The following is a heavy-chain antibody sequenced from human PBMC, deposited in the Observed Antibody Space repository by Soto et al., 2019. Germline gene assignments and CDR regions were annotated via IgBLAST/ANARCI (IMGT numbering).Heavy chain of an antibody. CDR3: ARDSQYSTSWQRFDS. Sequence: HVQLVQSGVEVKKPGASVKVSCKASGYTFTDYAISWVRQAPGRGLEWMGWVNTYNGNPNYAQIFQGRVTMTTDTSTDTAYMELRRLKSDDSAVYSCARDSQYSTSWQRFDSWGQGTRVTVSS. CDR1: GYTFTDYA. D-gene: IGHD6-13*01. J-gene: IGHJ4*02. V-gene: IGHV1-18*01. CDR2: VNTYNGNP.